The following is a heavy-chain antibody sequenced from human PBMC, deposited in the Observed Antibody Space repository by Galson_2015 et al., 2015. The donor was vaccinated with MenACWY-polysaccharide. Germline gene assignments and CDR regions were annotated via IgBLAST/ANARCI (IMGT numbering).Heavy chain of an antibody. CDR3: ARGGKYYYDSSGYLNWSDP. V-gene: IGHV1-8*01. CDR1: GYSFSSYD. CDR2: MNPNSGNT. J-gene: IGHJ5*02. Sequence: SVKVSCKASGYSFSSYDINWVRQTPGQGLEWMGWMNPNSGNTGYAQKFQGRVTMTRNTSISIAYMELSSLRSEDTAVYYCARGGKYYYDSSGYLNWSDPWGQWTLVAVSS. D-gene: IGHD3-22*01.